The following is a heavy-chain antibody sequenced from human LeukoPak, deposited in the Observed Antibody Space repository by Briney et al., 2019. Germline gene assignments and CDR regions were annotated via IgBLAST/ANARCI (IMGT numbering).Heavy chain of an antibody. V-gene: IGHV3-23*01. D-gene: IGHD6-19*01. CDR2: ISGSGNSA. J-gene: IGHJ4*02. Sequence: GGSLRLSCAASGFTFSSYAMSWVRQAPGKGLEWVSVISGSGNSAHYADSVRGRFTISRDNSKNTLYLQMNSLRAEDTAVYFCAKRGSSAWFGFDYWGQGALVTVSS. CDR1: GFTFSSYA. CDR3: AKRGSSAWFGFDY.